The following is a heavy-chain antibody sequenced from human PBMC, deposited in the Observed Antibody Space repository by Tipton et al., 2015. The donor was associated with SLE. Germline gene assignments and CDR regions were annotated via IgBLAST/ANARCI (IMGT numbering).Heavy chain of an antibody. Sequence: TLSLTCTVSGGPTSANFWSWIRQPPGKGLEWIGYISFSGSTNYNPSLRSRVTISADTSKNQFSLKLNSVTAADTAVYYCARQNDCGSGSCPMGFWGQGTLVTVSS. CDR3: ARQNDCGSGSCPMGF. CDR1: GGPTSANF. J-gene: IGHJ4*02. V-gene: IGHV4-59*08. CDR2: ISFSGST. D-gene: IGHD3-10*01.